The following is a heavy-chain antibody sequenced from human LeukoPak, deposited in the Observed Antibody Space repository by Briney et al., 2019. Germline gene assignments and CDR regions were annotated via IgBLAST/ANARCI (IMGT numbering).Heavy chain of an antibody. Sequence: GGSLRLSCAASGFTFSSYAMSWVRQAPGKGLEWVSAISGSGGSTYYADSVKGRFTISRDNSKNTLYLQMNSLRAEDTAVYYCAKDTDLAVAGQSFDYWGQGTLVTVSS. V-gene: IGHV3-23*01. D-gene: IGHD6-19*01. CDR2: ISGSGGST. CDR3: AKDTDLAVAGQSFDY. CDR1: GFTFSSYA. J-gene: IGHJ4*02.